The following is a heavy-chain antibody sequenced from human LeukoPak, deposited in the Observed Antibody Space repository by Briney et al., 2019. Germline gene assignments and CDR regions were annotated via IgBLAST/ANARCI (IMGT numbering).Heavy chain of an antibody. CDR1: GFTFSTYD. Sequence: GGSLRLSCAASGFTFSTYDMTWVRQAPGQGLEWVSSISSGGDRTYHADSVKGRFSISRDNAKNSLYLQMNRLRDDDTAVYYCARESGDYWFDPWGQGTLVTVSS. D-gene: IGHD4-17*01. CDR3: ARESGDYWFDP. CDR2: ISSGGDRT. J-gene: IGHJ5*02. V-gene: IGHV3-23*01.